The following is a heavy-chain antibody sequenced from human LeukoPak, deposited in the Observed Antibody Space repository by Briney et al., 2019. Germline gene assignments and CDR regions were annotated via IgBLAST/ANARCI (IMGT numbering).Heavy chain of an antibody. Sequence: GGSLKLSCAASGFTFSSYGMHWVRQAPGKGLEWVAFIRYDGSNKYYADSVKGRFTISRDNSKNTLYLQMNSLRAEDTAVYYCAKDLYDILTGSLGAFDIWGQGTMVTVSS. CDR2: IRYDGSNK. CDR3: AKDLYDILTGSLGAFDI. V-gene: IGHV3-30*02. J-gene: IGHJ3*02. CDR1: GFTFSSYG. D-gene: IGHD3-9*01.